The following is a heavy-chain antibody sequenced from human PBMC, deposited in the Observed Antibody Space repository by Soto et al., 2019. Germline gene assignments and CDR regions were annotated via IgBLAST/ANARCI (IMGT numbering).Heavy chain of an antibody. D-gene: IGHD1-7*01. CDR2: SSATGAGT. V-gene: IGHV3-23*01. CDR1: VFTFSIYG. CDR3: AKDRRAGGNYGFYSDF. Sequence: RACRLLSWPFSVFTFSIYGMAWVRQAPGRGLEWVSFSSATGAGTYYADSVKGRFTISRDNSKNTLYLQMTSLRADDTAVYYCAKDRRAGGNYGFYSDFWGQGALVTVSS. J-gene: IGHJ4*02.